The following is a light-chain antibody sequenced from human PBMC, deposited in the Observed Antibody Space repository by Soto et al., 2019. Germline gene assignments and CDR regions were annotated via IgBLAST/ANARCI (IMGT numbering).Light chain of an antibody. V-gene: IGKV3-15*01. CDR3: QQYADWPLT. Sequence: IVMTQSPATVSVSPGESTSLSCRASRTIGTNLGWYQQKPGQAPRLLISKTSNRATGVPARFSGSGSGTEFTLTITNLQSEDIAVYYCQQYADWPLTFGGGTKVDIK. CDR2: KTS. J-gene: IGKJ4*01. CDR1: RTIGTN.